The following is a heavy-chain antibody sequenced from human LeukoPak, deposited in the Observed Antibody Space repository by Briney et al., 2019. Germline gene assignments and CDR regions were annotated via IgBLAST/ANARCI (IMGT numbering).Heavy chain of an antibody. V-gene: IGHV3-30*02. D-gene: IGHD3-3*02. CDR3: AKDPGLALDIPRVDY. Sequence: PGGSLRLSCAASGFIFSSYGMHWVRQAPGKGLEWVAFIRYDGSNTYYADSVKGRFTISRDNSKNTLYLQMNSLRAEDTAVYYCAKDPGLALDIPRVDYWGQGTLVTVSS. CDR1: GFIFSSYG. J-gene: IGHJ4*02. CDR2: IRYDGSNT.